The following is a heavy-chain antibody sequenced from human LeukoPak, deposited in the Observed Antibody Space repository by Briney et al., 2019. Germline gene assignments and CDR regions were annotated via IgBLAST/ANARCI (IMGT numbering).Heavy chain of an antibody. J-gene: IGHJ1*01. D-gene: IGHD2-2*01. Sequence: GGALKISCKGAGCRFTSYWIGWGRRMPGKGGEGRGIIYPGDSDTRYSPSFEGQVTISAEKSINNAYLQWSSLKASDTAMYYCASVTCSSTSCYGPEYFQHWGQGTLVTVSS. CDR3: ASVTCSSTSCYGPEYFQH. V-gene: IGHV5-51*01. CDR1: GCRFTSYW. CDR2: IYPGDSDT.